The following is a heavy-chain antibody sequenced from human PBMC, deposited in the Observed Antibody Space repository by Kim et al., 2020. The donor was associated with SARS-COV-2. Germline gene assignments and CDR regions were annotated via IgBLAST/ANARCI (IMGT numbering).Heavy chain of an antibody. Sequence: GGSLRLSCAASGFTFSSYAMHWVRQAPGKGLEWVAVISYDGSNKYYADSVKGRFTISRDNSKNTLYLQMNSLRAEDTAVYYCARELLSGSDAFDIWGQGTMVTVSS. J-gene: IGHJ3*02. V-gene: IGHV3-30*04. CDR1: GFTFSSYA. CDR2: ISYDGSNK. CDR3: ARELLSGSDAFDI. D-gene: IGHD2-21*02.